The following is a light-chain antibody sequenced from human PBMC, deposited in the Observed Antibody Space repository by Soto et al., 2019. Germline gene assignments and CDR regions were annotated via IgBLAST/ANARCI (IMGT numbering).Light chain of an antibody. V-gene: IGLV2-14*01. CDR3: NSYTRSSTPNWV. CDR2: EVR. Sequence: QSVLTQPASVSGSPGQSITISCTETSSDVGGYNYVSWYQQHPGKAPKLMIYEVRNRPSGVSNRFSGSKSGNTASLTISGLQAEDEADYYCNSYTRSSTPNWVFGGGTKLTVL. J-gene: IGLJ3*02. CDR1: SSDVGGYNY.